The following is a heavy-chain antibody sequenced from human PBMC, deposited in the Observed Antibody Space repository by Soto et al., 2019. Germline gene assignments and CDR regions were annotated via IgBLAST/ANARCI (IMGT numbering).Heavy chain of an antibody. D-gene: IGHD1-7*01. CDR3: ERDLNYVIFDY. J-gene: IGHJ4*02. V-gene: IGHV3-48*01. Sequence: EVQLVESGGGLVQPGGSLRLSCAASGFTFSSYSMNWVRQAPGKGLEWVSYISSSSSTIDYADSVKGRFTISRDNAKNSLYLQMNSLRAEDTDVYYCERDLNYVIFDYWGQGPLVPVS. CDR2: ISSSSSTI. CDR1: GFTFSSYS.